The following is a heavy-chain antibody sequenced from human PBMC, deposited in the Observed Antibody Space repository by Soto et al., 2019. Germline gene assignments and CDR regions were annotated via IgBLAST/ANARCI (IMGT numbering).Heavy chain of an antibody. J-gene: IGHJ4*02. CDR1: GDSISSGDW. V-gene: IGHV4-4*02. Sequence: SETLSLTCAVSGDSISSGDWWTWVRQPPGERLEWIGEIFHSGTTNYNPSLKSRVTISVDKSKNQFSLKLSSVTAADTAVYYCARTLYCGGDCFSFDYWGQGTLVTVS. CDR3: ARTLYCGGDCFSFDY. D-gene: IGHD2-21*02. CDR2: IFHSGTT.